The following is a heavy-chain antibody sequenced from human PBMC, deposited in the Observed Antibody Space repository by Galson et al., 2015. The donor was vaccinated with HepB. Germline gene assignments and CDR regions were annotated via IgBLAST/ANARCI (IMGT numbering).Heavy chain of an antibody. CDR3: ARDLGGRGGRIDY. J-gene: IGHJ4*02. V-gene: IGHV1-69*04. CDR1: GGTFSSYT. D-gene: IGHD3-16*01. CDR2: IIPILGIA. Sequence: SVKVSCKASGGTFSSYTISWVRQAPGQGLEWMGRIIPILGIANYAQKFQGRVTITADKSTSTAYMELSSLRSEDTAVYYCARDLGGRGGRIDYWGQGTLVTVSS.